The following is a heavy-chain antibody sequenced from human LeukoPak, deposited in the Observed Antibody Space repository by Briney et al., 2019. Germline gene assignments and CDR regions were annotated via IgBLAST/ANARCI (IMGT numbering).Heavy chain of an antibody. CDR2: IIPIFGTA. CDR3: ARDSANYYYDSSGYLY. CDR1: GYTFTGYY. V-gene: IGHV1-69*06. D-gene: IGHD3-22*01. J-gene: IGHJ4*02. Sequence: GASVKVSCKASGYTFTGYYMHWVRQAPGQGLEWMGGIIPIFGTANYAQKFQGRVTITADKSTSTAYMELSSLRSEDTAVYYCARDSANYYYDSSGYLYWGQGTLVTVSS.